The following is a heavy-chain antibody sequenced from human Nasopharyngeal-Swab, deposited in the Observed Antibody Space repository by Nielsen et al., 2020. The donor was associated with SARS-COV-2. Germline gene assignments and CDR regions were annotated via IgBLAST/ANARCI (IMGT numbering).Heavy chain of an antibody. CDR2: IYYSGST. CDR3: ARHKPPAMVPSYYFDY. D-gene: IGHD3-10*01. J-gene: IGHJ4*02. V-gene: IGHV4-39*01. CDR1: GGSISSSSYY. Sequence: ESLKISCTVSGGSISSSSYYWGWIRQPPGKGLEWIGSIYYSGSTYYNPSLKSRVTISVDTSKNQFSLKLSSVTAADTAVYYCARHKPPAMVPSYYFDYWGQGTLVTVSS.